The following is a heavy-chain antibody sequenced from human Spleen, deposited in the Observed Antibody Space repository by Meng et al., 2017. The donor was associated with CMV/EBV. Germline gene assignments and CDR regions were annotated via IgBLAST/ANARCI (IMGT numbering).Heavy chain of an antibody. CDR3: ARGPSITVGGVIIWPLED. V-gene: IGHV1-69*05. D-gene: IGHD3-16*02. Sequence: SVKVSCKASGGTFRSSSLMWVRQAPGQGLEWMGGITPVFETADYAQKYRDRVTISTDDSATTAYMEMSSLGVEDTAVYFCARGPSITVGGVIIWPLEDWGQGTLVTVSS. CDR2: ITPVFETA. J-gene: IGHJ4*02. CDR1: GGTFRSSS.